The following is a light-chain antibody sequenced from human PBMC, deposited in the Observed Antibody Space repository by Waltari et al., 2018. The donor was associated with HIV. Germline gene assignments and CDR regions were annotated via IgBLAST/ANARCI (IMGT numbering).Light chain of an antibody. CDR1: SSNIGTGYD. J-gene: IGLJ2*01. CDR3: QSYDSSLSSVV. CDR2: ANG. Sequence: QSVLTQPPSVSGAPGQRVTISCSGSSSNIGTGYDVQWYQQLPGPAPKLLMYANGYRPSGVPDRLSGSKSGTSASLAITGLQAEDEADYYCQSYDSSLSSVVFGGGTKLTVL. V-gene: IGLV1-40*01.